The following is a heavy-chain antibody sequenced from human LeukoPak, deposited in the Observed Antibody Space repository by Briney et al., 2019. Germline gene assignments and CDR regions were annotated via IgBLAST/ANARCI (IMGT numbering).Heavy chain of an antibody. V-gene: IGHV5-51*01. CDR3: ARHEYTYCSSTSCYYYYYMDV. CDR2: IYPGDADT. D-gene: IGHD2-2*01. CDR1: GYSFTSYW. J-gene: IGHJ6*03. Sequence: GESLKISCKGSGYSFTSYWIGWVRQMPGKGLEWMGIIYPGDADTRYSPSFQGQVTISADKSISTAYLQWSSLKASDTAMYYCARHEYTYCSSTSCYYYYYMDVWGKGTTVTVSS.